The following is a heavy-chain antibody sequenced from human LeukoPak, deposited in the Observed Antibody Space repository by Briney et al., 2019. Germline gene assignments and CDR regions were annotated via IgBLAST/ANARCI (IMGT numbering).Heavy chain of an antibody. CDR2: IKTDGSEK. J-gene: IGHJ5*02. D-gene: IGHD3-9*01. CDR3: ARDYTGYFP. V-gene: IGHV3-7*03. Sequence: GGSLRLSCEASGFTFSSYWMSWVRQAAGKGLEWVANIKTDGSEKYYVDSVKGRFIISRDNAKNSLYLQMNSLRAEDTAVYYCARDYTGYFPWGQGTLVIVSS. CDR1: GFTFSSYW.